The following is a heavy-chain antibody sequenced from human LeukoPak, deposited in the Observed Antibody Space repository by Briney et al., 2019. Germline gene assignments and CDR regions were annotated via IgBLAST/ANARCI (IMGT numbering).Heavy chain of an antibody. V-gene: IGHV4-4*07. D-gene: IGHD6-6*01. CDR1: GGSISTYY. J-gene: IGHJ3*01. Sequence: SETLSLTCTVSGGSISTYYWSLIRQPAGKGLEWIGRIYASGDTNYNPSLKSRVTMSLDTSKNQFSLRLTSVTAADTAVYYCAREYSSSAGKNAFDVWGQGTMVTVSS. CDR2: IYASGDT. CDR3: AREYSSSAGKNAFDV.